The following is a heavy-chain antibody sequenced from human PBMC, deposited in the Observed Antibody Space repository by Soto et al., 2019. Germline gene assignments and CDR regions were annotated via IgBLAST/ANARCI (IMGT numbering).Heavy chain of an antibody. CDR2: IWYDGSNK. D-gene: IGHD6-13*01. CDR3: ARDIRSSWYAY. CDR1: GFTFSNYG. Sequence: QVQLVESGGGVVQPGRSLRLSCAASGFTFSNYGMHWVRQAPGKGLEWVAVIWYDGSNKYYADSVKGRFTISRDQSKNTLYLQMNNLRAEDTAVYYCARDIRSSWYAYWGQGTLVTVSS. J-gene: IGHJ4*02. V-gene: IGHV3-33*01.